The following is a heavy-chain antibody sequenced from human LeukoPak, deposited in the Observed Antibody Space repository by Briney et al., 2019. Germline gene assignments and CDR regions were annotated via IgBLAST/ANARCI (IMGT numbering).Heavy chain of an antibody. CDR2: IIPFFGTV. D-gene: IGHD3-10*01. CDR1: GYTFTSYG. CDR3: ATVKFRFQEEGYYMDV. J-gene: IGHJ6*03. V-gene: IGHV1-69*05. Sequence: ASVKVSCKGSGYTFTSYGISWVRQAPGQGLEWMGGIIPFFGTVNYAQKFQGRVTFTTDESTSTVYMELTSLRSEDTALYYCATVKFRFQEEGYYMDVWGKGTTVTVSS.